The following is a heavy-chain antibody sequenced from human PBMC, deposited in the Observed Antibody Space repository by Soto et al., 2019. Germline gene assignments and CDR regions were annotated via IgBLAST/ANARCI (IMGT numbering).Heavy chain of an antibody. CDR3: ARVSSAAAGSFPFDY. CDR2: IIPIFGTA. CDR1: GGTFSSYA. D-gene: IGHD6-13*01. V-gene: IGHV1-69*01. Sequence: QVQLVQSGAEVKKPGSSVKVSCKASGGTFSSYAISWVRQAPGQGLEWMGGIIPIFGTANYAKKFQGRVTVPADESTSTAYLELSSLRSEDTAVYYCARVSSAAAGSFPFDYWGQGTLVTVSS. J-gene: IGHJ4*02.